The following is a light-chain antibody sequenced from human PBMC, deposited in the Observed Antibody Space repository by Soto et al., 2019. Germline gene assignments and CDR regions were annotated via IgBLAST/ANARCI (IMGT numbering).Light chain of an antibody. Sequence: QAVVTQPPSASGTPGQRVTISCSGGSSNIGRDTVNWYQQLPGTAPKLLIYSTNQRPSGVPDRFSGSKSGTSASLAISGLQSADEADYYCATWDGSLNGWVFGAGTKLTVL. CDR2: STN. CDR3: ATWDGSLNGWV. V-gene: IGLV1-44*01. CDR1: SSNIGRDT. J-gene: IGLJ3*02.